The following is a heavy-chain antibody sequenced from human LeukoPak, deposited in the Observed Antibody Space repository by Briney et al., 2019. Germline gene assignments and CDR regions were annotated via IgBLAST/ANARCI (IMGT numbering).Heavy chain of an antibody. CDR1: GGSFSGYY. Sequence: PSETLSLTCAVYGGSFSGYYWSWVRHPPGRGREWIGEINHSGSTNYNPSLKSRVTISVDTSKNQFSLKLSSVTAADPAVYYWARVSGSGSYPWSQGTLVTVSS. D-gene: IGHD3-10*01. J-gene: IGHJ4*02. CDR3: ARVSGSGSYP. CDR2: INHSGST. V-gene: IGHV4-34*01.